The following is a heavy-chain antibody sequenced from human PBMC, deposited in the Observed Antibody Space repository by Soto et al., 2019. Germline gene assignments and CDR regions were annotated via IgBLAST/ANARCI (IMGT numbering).Heavy chain of an antibody. J-gene: IGHJ6*02. D-gene: IGHD6-13*01. CDR2: LSATGGAI. Sequence: EVQLLESGGELVQPGGSLRLSCAASGFTFSNYAMSWVRQAPGKGLEWVSALSATGGAIYYADSVKGRFTISRDNSNNTLYLQMRSLRAEDTAIYFCAKYSSSRPYYYGSDVLGQGTTVTVSS. CDR3: AKYSSSRPYYYGSDV. CDR1: GFTFSNYA. V-gene: IGHV3-23*01.